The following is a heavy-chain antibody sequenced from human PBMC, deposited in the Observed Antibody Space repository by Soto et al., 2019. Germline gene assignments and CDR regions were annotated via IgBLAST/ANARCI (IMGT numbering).Heavy chain of an antibody. Sequence: QVQLQQWGAGLLKPSETLSLTCAVSSGPFSGYYWSWIRQSPGKGLEWIGEISHSGSTNYNPSLKSRVTISVDTSTNQFSLKLSCVTDAGTAVYYCAIAYITNDDGDIGGHGTLVPVSS. CDR1: SGPFSGYY. J-gene: IGHJ3*02. V-gene: IGHV4-34*01. D-gene: IGHD1-1*01. CDR3: AIAYITNDDGDI. CDR2: ISHSGST.